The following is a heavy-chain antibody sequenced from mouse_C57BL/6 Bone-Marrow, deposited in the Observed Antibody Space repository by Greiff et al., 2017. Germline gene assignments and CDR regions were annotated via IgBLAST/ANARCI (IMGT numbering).Heavy chain of an antibody. D-gene: IGHD1-1*01. J-gene: IGHJ1*03. CDR2: ISNLAYSI. CDR3: AREYYYGSRRYFDV. Sequence: EVQGVESGGGLVQPGGSLKLSCAASGFTFSDYGMAWVRQAPRKGPEWVAFISNLAYSIYYADTVTGRFTISRENAKNTLYLEMSSLRSEDTAMYYCAREYYYGSRRYFDVWGTGTTVTVSS. V-gene: IGHV5-15*01. CDR1: GFTFSDYG.